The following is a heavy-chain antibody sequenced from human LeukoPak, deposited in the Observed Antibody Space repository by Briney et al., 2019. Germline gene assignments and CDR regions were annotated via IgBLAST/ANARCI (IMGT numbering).Heavy chain of an antibody. CDR3: ARESSTSFNFDY. D-gene: IGHD2-2*01. CDR1: GFTFSSCA. CDR2: ISYDGSNK. J-gene: IGHJ4*02. Sequence: GGSLRLSCAASGFTFSSCAMHWVRQAPGKGLEWVAVISYDGSNKYYADSVKGRFTISRDNSKNTLYLQMNSLRAEDTAVYYCARESSTSFNFDYWGQGTLVTVSS. V-gene: IGHV3-30-3*01.